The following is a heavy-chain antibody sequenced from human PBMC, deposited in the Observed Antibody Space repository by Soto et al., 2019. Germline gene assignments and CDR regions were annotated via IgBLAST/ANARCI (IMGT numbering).Heavy chain of an antibody. CDR1: GGTFSSYA. V-gene: IGHV1-69*01. Sequence: QVQLVQSGAEVKKPGSSVKVSCKASGGTFSSYAISWVRQAPGQGLEWMGGIIPIFGTANYAQKFQGRVTITADESTSTAYMELSSLSSEETAVYYCARDAAPGGYGGNVPNWYFDLWGRGTLVTVSS. J-gene: IGHJ2*01. CDR3: ARDAAPGGYGGNVPNWYFDL. CDR2: IIPIFGTA. D-gene: IGHD2-15*01.